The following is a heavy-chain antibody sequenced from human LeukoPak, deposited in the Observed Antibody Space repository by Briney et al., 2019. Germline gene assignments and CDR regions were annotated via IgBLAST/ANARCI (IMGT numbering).Heavy chain of an antibody. Sequence: GGSLRLSCAASGFTFDNYAMSWVRQAPGKGLEWVSTIRSNGDTTYYADSVKGRFTISRDNSKNTLYLQMNGLRADDTAVYYCAKDHTPLTVVVSHFNYWGQGTLVTVSS. CDR2: IRSNGDTT. CDR1: GFTFDNYA. D-gene: IGHD2-15*01. J-gene: IGHJ4*02. V-gene: IGHV3-23*01. CDR3: AKDHTPLTVVVSHFNY.